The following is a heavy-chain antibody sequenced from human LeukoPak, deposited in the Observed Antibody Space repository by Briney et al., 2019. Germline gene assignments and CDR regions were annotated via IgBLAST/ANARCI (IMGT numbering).Heavy chain of an antibody. CDR1: GFTFSSYG. Sequence: GGSLRLSCAASGFTFSSYGMHWVRQAPGKGLEWVAFIRYDGSNKYYADSVKGRFTISRDNSKNTLYLRMNSLRAEDTAVYYCAKDVWLGEYYFDYWGQGTLVTVSS. J-gene: IGHJ4*02. V-gene: IGHV3-30*02. CDR3: AKDVWLGEYYFDY. CDR2: IRYDGSNK. D-gene: IGHD3-16*01.